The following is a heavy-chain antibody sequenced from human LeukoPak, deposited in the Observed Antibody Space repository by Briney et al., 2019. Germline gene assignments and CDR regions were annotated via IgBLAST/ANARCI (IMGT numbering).Heavy chain of an antibody. Sequence: GGSLRLSCAASGFTFDDYGMSWVRQAPGKGLEWVSGINWNGGSTGYADSGKGRFTISRDNAKNSLYLQMNSLRAEDTALYYCAREGYGSGTEDYYYYGMDVWGQGTTVTVSS. CDR3: AREGYGSGTEDYYYYGMDV. J-gene: IGHJ6*02. CDR2: INWNGGST. V-gene: IGHV3-20*04. D-gene: IGHD3-10*01. CDR1: GFTFDDYG.